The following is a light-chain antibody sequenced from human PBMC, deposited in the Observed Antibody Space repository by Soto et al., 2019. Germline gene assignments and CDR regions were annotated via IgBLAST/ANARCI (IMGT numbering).Light chain of an antibody. J-gene: IGKJ2*03. V-gene: IGKV1-5*03. CDR3: QQYNSYPYS. Sequence: IQMTQSPSTLSASVGDRVSITCRASQTIFSWLAWYQQKPGKAPKLVIYKASSLESGVPSRYSGRGSGTGFTLTICVLQPDVFATYYCQQYNSYPYSFGQGTKLEIK. CDR2: KAS. CDR1: QTIFSW.